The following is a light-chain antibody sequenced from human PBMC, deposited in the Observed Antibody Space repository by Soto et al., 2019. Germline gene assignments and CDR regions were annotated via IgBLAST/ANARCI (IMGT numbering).Light chain of an antibody. CDR1: QGISNN. J-gene: IGKJ2*01. CDR2: AAS. CDR3: RQYKSYPYT. Sequence: DIQMTQSPSSLSASVGDRVTITCRASQGISNNLAWYQQKPRKVPKSLIYAASSLQSRVQSKFIASASGTDFTLAICSLQPDDFAPYYCRQYKSYPYTFGQRTKLELK. V-gene: IGKV1-16*02.